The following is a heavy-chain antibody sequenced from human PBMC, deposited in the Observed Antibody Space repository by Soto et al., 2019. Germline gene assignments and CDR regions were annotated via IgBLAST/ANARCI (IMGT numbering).Heavy chain of an antibody. Sequence: QVHLVQSAAEVKKPGSSVRVSCTTSGGTFGRNTIAWIRQAPEQGLEWMGHVVPIFGTSNYAQKFRGRLTITADESTTTAYMELSCLTFEDTSVYYCARALNWAIDYLGQGSLVIVSS. CDR2: VVPIFGTS. CDR1: GGTFGRNT. J-gene: IGHJ4*02. V-gene: IGHV1-69*01. CDR3: ARALNWAIDY. D-gene: IGHD3-16*01.